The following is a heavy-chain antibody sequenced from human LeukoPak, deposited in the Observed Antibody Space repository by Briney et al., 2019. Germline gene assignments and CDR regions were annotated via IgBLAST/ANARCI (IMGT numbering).Heavy chain of an antibody. CDR3: AIRGTLFDY. J-gene: IGHJ4*02. V-gene: IGHV4-39*01. Sequence: SETLSLTCTVSGGSISSSSYYWGWIRQPPGKGLEWIGSIYYSGSTYYNPSLKSRVTISVDTSKNQFSLKLSSVTAADTAVYHCAIRGTLFDYWGQGTLVTVSS. CDR2: IYYSGST. CDR1: GGSISSSSYY.